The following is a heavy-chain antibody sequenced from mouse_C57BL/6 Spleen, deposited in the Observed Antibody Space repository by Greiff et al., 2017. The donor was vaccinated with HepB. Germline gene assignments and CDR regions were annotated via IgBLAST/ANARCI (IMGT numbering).Heavy chain of an antibody. D-gene: IGHD1-1*01. J-gene: IGHJ4*01. Sequence: QVQLKESGAELVRPGTSVKVSCKASGYAFTNYLIEWVKQRPGQGLEWIGVINPGSGGTNYNEKFKGKATLTADKSSSTAYMQLSSLTSEDSAVYFCARRGYYGSSYCAMDYWGQGTSVTVSS. CDR2: INPGSGGT. CDR3: ARRGYYGSSYCAMDY. CDR1: GYAFTNYL. V-gene: IGHV1-54*01.